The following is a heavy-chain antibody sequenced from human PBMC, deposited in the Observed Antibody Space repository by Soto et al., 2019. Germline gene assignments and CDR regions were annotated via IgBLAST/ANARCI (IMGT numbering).Heavy chain of an antibody. CDR1: GFTFSSYA. CDR3: ARSTESSFSSGWYPYYYGMDV. V-gene: IGHV3-30-3*01. CDR2: ISYDGSNK. D-gene: IGHD6-19*01. Sequence: PGGSLRLSCAASGFTFSSYAMHWVRQAPGKGLEWVAVISYDGSNKYYADSVKGRFTISRDNSKNTLYLQMNSLRAEDTAVYYCARSTESSFSSGWYPYYYGMDVWGQGTTVTVSS. J-gene: IGHJ6*02.